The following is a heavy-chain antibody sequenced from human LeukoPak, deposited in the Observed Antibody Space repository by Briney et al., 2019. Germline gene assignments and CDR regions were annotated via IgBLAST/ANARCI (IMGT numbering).Heavy chain of an antibody. CDR1: GFTVSSNY. CDR2: IRGSGSST. D-gene: IGHD3-10*01. Sequence: GGSLRFSCAASGFTVSSNYMTWVRQAPGKGLEWVSAIRGSGSSTYYADSVKGRFTISRDNSKNTLYLQMNSLRAEDTAVYYCAKVLYGSGSYYPTFDYWGQGTLVTVSS. V-gene: IGHV3-23*01. CDR3: AKVLYGSGSYYPTFDY. J-gene: IGHJ4*02.